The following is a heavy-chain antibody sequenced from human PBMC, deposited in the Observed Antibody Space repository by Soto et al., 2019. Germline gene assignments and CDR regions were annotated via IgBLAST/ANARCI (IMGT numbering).Heavy chain of an antibody. CDR1: GGSISSGGYY. CDR3: ARIAREDACTTGVCLFDY. Sequence: LSLTCTVSGGSISSGGYYWSWIRQHPGKGLEWIGYIYYSGSTYYNPSLKSRVTISVDTSKNQFSLNLSSVTAADTAVYYCARIAREDACTTGVCLFDYWGQGTLVTVSS. J-gene: IGHJ4*02. V-gene: IGHV4-31*03. D-gene: IGHD2-8*01. CDR2: IYYSGST.